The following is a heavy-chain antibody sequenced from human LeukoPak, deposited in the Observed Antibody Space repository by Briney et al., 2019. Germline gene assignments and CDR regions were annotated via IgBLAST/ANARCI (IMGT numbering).Heavy chain of an antibody. CDR3: ARDPYSGNYGSYYYYYMDV. D-gene: IGHD3-22*01. J-gene: IGHJ6*03. V-gene: IGHV3-11*04. CDR1: GFTFWEFY. CDR2: ICCSGSTI. Sequence: PGGALRLLCAACGFTFWEFYMRWIPQAPREGLEGVSYICCSGSTIYYPDSVKGRFTISRDNAKNSLYLQINSLGPEDTAVYFCARDPYSGNYGSYYYYYMDVWGKGTPVTVSS.